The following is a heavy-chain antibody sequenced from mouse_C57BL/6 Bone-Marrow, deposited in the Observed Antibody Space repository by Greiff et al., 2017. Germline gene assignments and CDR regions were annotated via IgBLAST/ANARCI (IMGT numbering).Heavy chain of an antibody. J-gene: IGHJ4*01. CDR3: ARHYYYGSRYYAMDY. D-gene: IGHD1-1*01. V-gene: IGHV1-26*01. CDR1: GYTFTDYY. Sequence: VQLQQSGPELVKPGASVKISCKASGYTFTDYYMNWVKQSHGKSLEWIGDINPNNGGTSYNQKFKGKATLTVDKSSSTAYMELRSLPSEDSAVYYCARHYYYGSRYYAMDYWGQGTSVTVSS. CDR2: INPNNGGT.